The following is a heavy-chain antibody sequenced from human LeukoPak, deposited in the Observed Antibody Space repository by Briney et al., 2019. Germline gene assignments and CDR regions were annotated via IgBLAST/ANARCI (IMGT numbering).Heavy chain of an antibody. V-gene: IGHV1-2*02. CDR1: GYTFTGYY. Sequence: ASVKVSCKASGYTFTGYYMHWVRQAPGQGLEWMGWINPNSGGTNYAQKFQGRVTMTRDTSISTAYMELSRLRSDDTAVYYCARPAGTTLYYYYMDVWGKGTTVTVSS. J-gene: IGHJ6*03. CDR2: INPNSGGT. D-gene: IGHD1-7*01. CDR3: ARPAGTTLYYYYMDV.